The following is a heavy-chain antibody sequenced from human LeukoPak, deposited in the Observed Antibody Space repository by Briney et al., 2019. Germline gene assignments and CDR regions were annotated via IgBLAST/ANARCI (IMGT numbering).Heavy chain of an antibody. V-gene: IGHV4-59*02. J-gene: IGHJ4*02. CDR3: ARAEGSSPPFDY. CDR2: IYYSGST. CDR1: GGSVSGYY. Sequence: SETLSLTCLVSGGSVSGYYWSWVRQPPGKGLEWIGYIYYSGSTNYNPSLKSRVTISVDTSKNQFSLKLSSVTAADTAVYYCARAEGSSPPFDYWGQGTLVTVSS. D-gene: IGHD6-13*01.